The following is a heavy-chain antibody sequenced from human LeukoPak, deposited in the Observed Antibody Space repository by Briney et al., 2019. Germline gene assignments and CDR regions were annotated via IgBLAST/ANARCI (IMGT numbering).Heavy chain of an antibody. CDR3: ATETNGRHYDY. CDR1: GLTFSTSG. J-gene: IGHJ4*02. D-gene: IGHD1-14*01. Sequence: GGSLRLSCTASGLTFSTSGFNWVRQALGKGLEWVASIGPTGSDRYHADSIKGRFTISKGNANNFLYLQMNSLRAEDTAVYYCATETNGRHYDYWGQGTLLTVSS. CDR2: IGPTGSDR. V-gene: IGHV3-21*06.